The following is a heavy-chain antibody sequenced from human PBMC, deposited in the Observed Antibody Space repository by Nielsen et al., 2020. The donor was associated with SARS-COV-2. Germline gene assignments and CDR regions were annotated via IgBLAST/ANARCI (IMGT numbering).Heavy chain of an antibody. V-gene: IGHV3-74*01. J-gene: IGHJ4*02. CDR1: GLTVHTTW. D-gene: IGHD4/OR15-4a*01. Sequence: GESLKISCAASGLTVHTTWMHWVRQAPGQGLVWVARINGDGSETAYADFVKGRFTISKDSAKNTLYLQMSSLRVEDTAVYYCAKADGDYGHGSFDYWGQGTLLTVSS. CDR2: INGDGSET. CDR3: AKADGDYGHGSFDY.